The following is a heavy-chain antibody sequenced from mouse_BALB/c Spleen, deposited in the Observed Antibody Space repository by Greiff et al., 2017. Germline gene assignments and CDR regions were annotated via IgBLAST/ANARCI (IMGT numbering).Heavy chain of an antibody. J-gene: IGHJ2*01. Sequence: QVQLQQPGAELVRPGASVKLSCKASGYSFTSYWMNWVKQRPGQGLEWIGMIYPSDSETRLNQKFKDKATLTVDKSSSTAYMQLSSPTSEDSAVYYCARGRGDGYYADYWGQGTTLTVSS. CDR1: GYSFTSYW. V-gene: IGHV1-61*01. CDR2: IYPSDSET. D-gene: IGHD2-3*01. CDR3: ARGRGDGYYADY.